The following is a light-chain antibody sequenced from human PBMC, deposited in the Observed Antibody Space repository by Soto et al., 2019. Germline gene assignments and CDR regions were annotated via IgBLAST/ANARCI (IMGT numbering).Light chain of an antibody. Sequence: DIQMTQSPSTLSASVGDRVTITCRASQSLSIRLAWYQQKPGKAPKLLIYKASTLQSGVPSRFSGSGSGTEFTLTITSLQPDDFATYYCQQSYSTPSNTFGQGTKLEIK. CDR2: KAS. V-gene: IGKV1-5*03. CDR1: QSLSIR. J-gene: IGKJ2*01. CDR3: QQSYSTPSNT.